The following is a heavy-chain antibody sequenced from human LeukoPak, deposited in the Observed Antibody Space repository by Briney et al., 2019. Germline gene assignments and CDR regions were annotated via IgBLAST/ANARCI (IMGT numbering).Heavy chain of an antibody. CDR1: GGSTSSGGYS. V-gene: IGHV4-30-2*01. Sequence: PSQTLSLTCAVSGGSTSSGGYSWSWIRQPPGKGLEWIGYIYHSGSTYYNPSLKSRVTISVDRSKNQFSLKLSSVTAADTAVYYCARDRGGYSYGYDWGYFDYWGQGTLVTVSS. CDR2: IYHSGST. J-gene: IGHJ4*02. D-gene: IGHD5-18*01. CDR3: ARDRGGYSYGYDWGYFDY.